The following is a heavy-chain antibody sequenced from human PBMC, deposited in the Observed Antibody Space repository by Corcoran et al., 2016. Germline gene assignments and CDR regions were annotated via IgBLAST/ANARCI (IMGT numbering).Heavy chain of an antibody. Sequence: QVQLVESGGGVVQPGRSLRLSCAASGFTFSSYGMHWVRQAPGKGLEWVAVISYDGSNKYYADSVQGRFTISRDNSKKTLYLQMNSLRAEDTAEYYCAKVVPAATNYDYYYGMDVWGQGTTVTVSS. CDR3: AKVVPAATNYDYYYGMDV. J-gene: IGHJ6*02. CDR1: GFTFSSYG. V-gene: IGHV3-30*18. D-gene: IGHD2-2*01. CDR2: ISYDGSNK.